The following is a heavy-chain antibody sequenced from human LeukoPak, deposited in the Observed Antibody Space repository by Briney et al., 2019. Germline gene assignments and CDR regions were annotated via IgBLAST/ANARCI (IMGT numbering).Heavy chain of an antibody. Sequence: SETLSLTCTVSGVSMSAYQWSWVRQSPEKGLEWIGCINTKGETSYNPSLKSRVTTSVDTFKSQFSLRLTSVTAADTAVYYYATSNDAKIAPFDHWGQGAPVAVSS. CDR1: GVSMSAYQ. J-gene: IGHJ4*02. V-gene: IGHV4-4*09. CDR2: INTKGET. CDR3: ATSNDAKIAPFDH. D-gene: IGHD2-21*01.